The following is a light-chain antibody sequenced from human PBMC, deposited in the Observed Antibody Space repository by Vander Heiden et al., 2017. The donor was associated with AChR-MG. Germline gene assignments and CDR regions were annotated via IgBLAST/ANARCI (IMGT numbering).Light chain of an antibody. CDR3: QQDNFWYT. J-gene: IGKJ2*01. CDR2: GAS. V-gene: IGKV3-15*01. Sequence: EIVMTQSPVTLSVSPGERATLSCRASQSVSSNLAWYQQKPGQAPRLLVYGASTRATGIPARFSGSGSGTEFTLTISSLQSEDFAVYYCQQDNFWYTFGQGTKLEIK. CDR1: QSVSSN.